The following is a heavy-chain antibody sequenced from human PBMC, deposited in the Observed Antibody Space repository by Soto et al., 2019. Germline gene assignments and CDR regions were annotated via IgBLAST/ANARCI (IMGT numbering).Heavy chain of an antibody. Sequence: ASVTVSCTASGYTFTSYDINWVRQATGQGLEWMGWISAYNGNTNYAQKLQGRVTMTTDTSTSTAYMELRSLRSDDTAVYYCARELGVVLVPAAENWFDPWGQGTLVTVSS. V-gene: IGHV1-18*01. J-gene: IGHJ5*02. CDR3: ARELGVVLVPAAENWFDP. CDR1: GYTFTSYD. D-gene: IGHD2-2*01. CDR2: ISAYNGNT.